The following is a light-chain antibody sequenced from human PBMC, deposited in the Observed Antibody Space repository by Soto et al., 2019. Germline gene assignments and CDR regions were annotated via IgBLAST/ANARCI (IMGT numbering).Light chain of an antibody. CDR1: QSVSSSY. V-gene: IGKV3-20*01. CDR3: QKYGSSPRT. Sequence: EIVLTQSPGTLSLSPGERATLSCRASQSVSSSYLAWYQQKPGQAPRLLIYGASSRATGIPDRFSGSGSGISFTLTIRRLEPYAFELYYCQKYGSSPRTFGQGTKVESK. J-gene: IGKJ1*01. CDR2: GAS.